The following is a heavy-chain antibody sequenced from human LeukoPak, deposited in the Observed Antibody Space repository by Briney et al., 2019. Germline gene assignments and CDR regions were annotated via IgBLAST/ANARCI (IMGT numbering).Heavy chain of an antibody. CDR1: GFTFSTYG. Sequence: GGSLRLSCEASGFTFSTYGIHWVRQAPGKGLEWVAFIRYDGSNKYYADSVKGRFTISRDNAKNSPYLQMNSLRAEDTAVYYCAREYYYDSSGYYEYWGQGTLVTVSS. CDR2: IRYDGSNK. D-gene: IGHD3-22*01. V-gene: IGHV3-30*02. J-gene: IGHJ4*02. CDR3: AREYYYDSSGYYEY.